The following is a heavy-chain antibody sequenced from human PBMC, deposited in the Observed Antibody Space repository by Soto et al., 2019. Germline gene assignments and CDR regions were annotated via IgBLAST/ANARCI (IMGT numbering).Heavy chain of an antibody. CDR1: GGTFSSYA. V-gene: IGHV1-69*13. J-gene: IGHJ2*01. CDR3: ARDRRQQWPQNDWYFDL. CDR2: IIPIFGTA. Sequence: ASVKVSCKASGGTFSSYAISWVRQAPGQGLEWMGGIIPIFGTANYAQKFQGRVTITADESTSTAYMELSSLRSEDTAVYYCARDRRQQWPQNDWYFDLWGRGTLVTVSS. D-gene: IGHD6-19*01.